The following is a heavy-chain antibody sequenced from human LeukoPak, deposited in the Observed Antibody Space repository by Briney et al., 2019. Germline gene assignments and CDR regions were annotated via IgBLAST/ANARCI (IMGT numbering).Heavy chain of an antibody. CDR3: ASPRGDDSGGYYTWYFHH. J-gene: IGHJ1*01. D-gene: IGHD3-22*01. CDR1: GGSISSYY. V-gene: IGHV4-59*12. Sequence: SETLSLTCTVSGGSISSYYWSWIRQPPGKGLEWIGYIYYSGGTNYNPSLKSRVTISVDKSKNQFSLKLSSVTAADTAVYYCASPRGDDSGGYYTWYFHHWGQGILVTVSS. CDR2: IYYSGGT.